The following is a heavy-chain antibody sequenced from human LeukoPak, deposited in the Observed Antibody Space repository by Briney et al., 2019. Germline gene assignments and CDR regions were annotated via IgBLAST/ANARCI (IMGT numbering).Heavy chain of an antibody. CDR2: ISQDGSEK. D-gene: IGHD5-18*01. V-gene: IGHV3-7*03. Sequence: GGSLRLSCAASGFTFSTYWMGWVRQAPGKGLEWVATISQDGSEKFYVDSVKGRFTISRDNAKNSLSLQMNSLRAEDTAVYYCARRHVDTAVVKVFDYWGQGTLVTVSS. CDR3: ARRHVDTAVVKVFDY. J-gene: IGHJ4*02. CDR1: GFTFSTYW.